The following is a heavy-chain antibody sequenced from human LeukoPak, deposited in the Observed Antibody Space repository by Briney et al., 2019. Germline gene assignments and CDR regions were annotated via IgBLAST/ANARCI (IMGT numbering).Heavy chain of an antibody. CDR2: IRSKAYGGTT. Sequence: GGSLRLSCTASGFTFGDYAMSWVRQAPGKGLEWVGFIRSKAYGGTTEYAASVKGRFTISRDDSKSIAYLQMNSLKTEDTAVYYCTRGGDLGCCSSTSCYTRGYFDYWGQGTLVTVSS. CDR3: TRGGDLGCCSSTSCYTRGYFDY. J-gene: IGHJ4*02. V-gene: IGHV3-49*04. D-gene: IGHD2-2*02. CDR1: GFTFGDYA.